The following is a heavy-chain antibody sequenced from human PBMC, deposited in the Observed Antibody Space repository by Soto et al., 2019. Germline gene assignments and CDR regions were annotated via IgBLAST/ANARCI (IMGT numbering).Heavy chain of an antibody. V-gene: IGHV3-23*01. CDR2: INNSGGST. CDR1: GFTFSSYA. J-gene: IGHJ4*02. Sequence: EVQLLESGGGLVQPGGSLRLSCAASGFTFSSYAMSWVRQAPGKGLEWVSTINNSGGSTYYADSVKGRFTISRDNSKNTLYLQMNSLRAEDTAVYYWAKDGLGAYSYGSYYFDYWGQGTLVTVSS. CDR3: AKDGLGAYSYGSYYFDY. D-gene: IGHD5-18*01.